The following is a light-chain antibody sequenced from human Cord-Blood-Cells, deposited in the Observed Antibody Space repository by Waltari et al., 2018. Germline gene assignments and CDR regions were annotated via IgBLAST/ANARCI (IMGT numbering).Light chain of an antibody. V-gene: IGLV2-23*02. J-gene: IGLJ3*02. CDR3: CSYAGRSTWV. CDR1: SSDVGTYNL. CDR2: EVS. Sequence: QSALTQPASVSGSPGQSITISCTGSSSDVGTYNLLSGYQHHPGKAPKLMIYEVSKRPSGVSNRFSGSKSGNTASLTISGLQAEDEADDYCCSYAGRSTWVFGGGTKLTVL.